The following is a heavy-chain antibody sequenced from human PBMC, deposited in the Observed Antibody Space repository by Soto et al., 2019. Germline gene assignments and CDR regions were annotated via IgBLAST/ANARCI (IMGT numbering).Heavy chain of an antibody. V-gene: IGHV4-59*01. J-gene: IGHJ4*02. Sequence: QVQLQESGPGLVKPSETLSLTCTVSGGSISSYYWSWIRQPPGKGLEWIGYIYYSGSTNYNPSLKSRVTISVDTSKNQFSLKLSSVTAADTAVYYCARWDKWLVDYWGQGTLVTVSS. D-gene: IGHD6-19*01. CDR2: IYYSGST. CDR1: GGSISSYY. CDR3: ARWDKWLVDY.